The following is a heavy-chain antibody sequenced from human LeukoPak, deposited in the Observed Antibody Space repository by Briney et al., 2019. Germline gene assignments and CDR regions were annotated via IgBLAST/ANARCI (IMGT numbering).Heavy chain of an antibody. J-gene: IGHJ3*02. CDR3: AKDRAGSYLDAFDI. V-gene: IGHV3-21*04. CDR2: ISASSTNI. CDR1: GFTASAHT. Sequence: GGSLRLACAASGFTASAHTMSWARQAPGEGLEWVSSISASSTNILQPPSMEGPFTLSRDNDKNSLYLQMNSLRTDDTALYFCAKDRAGSYLDAFDIWGQGTMVTVSS. D-gene: IGHD1-26*01.